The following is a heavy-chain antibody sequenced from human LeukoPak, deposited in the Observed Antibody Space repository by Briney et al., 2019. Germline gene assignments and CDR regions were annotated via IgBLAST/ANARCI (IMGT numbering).Heavy chain of an antibody. CDR3: ARGRITMVRGVIIDGYYYYGMDV. J-gene: IGHJ6*02. Sequence: ASVNVSCKASGYTFTRYDINWVRQATGQGLEWMGWMNPNSGNTGYAQKFQGRVTMTRNTSISTAYMELSSLRSEDTAVYYCARGRITMVRGVIIDGYYYYGMDVWGQGTTVTVSS. CDR2: MNPNSGNT. D-gene: IGHD3-10*01. V-gene: IGHV1-8*01. CDR1: GYTFTRYD.